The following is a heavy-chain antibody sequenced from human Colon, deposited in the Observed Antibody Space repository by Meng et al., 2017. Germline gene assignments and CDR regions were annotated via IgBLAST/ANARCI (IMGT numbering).Heavy chain of an antibody. D-gene: IGHD6-19*01. CDR2: IIYDGSYK. V-gene: IGHV3-30*15. CDR1: GFTFSSST. Sequence: GGSRRLSCAASGFTFSSSTMHWVRQAPGKGLEWLAVIIYDGSYKFYADSVKDRFIISRDNSNNSLHLQMSGLRVDDTAVYYCARIGRYNRGSDDWGQGTLVT. CDR3: ARIGRYNRGSDD. J-gene: IGHJ4*02.